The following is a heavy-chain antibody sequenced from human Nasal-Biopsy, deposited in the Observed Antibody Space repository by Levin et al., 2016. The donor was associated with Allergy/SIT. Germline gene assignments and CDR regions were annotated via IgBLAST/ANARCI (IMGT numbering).Heavy chain of an antibody. V-gene: IGHV3-30*01. CDR3: ARQYCKTSDCPYFGMDA. D-gene: IGHD2/OR15-2a*01. CDR2: ISYDGRDR. Sequence: GGSLRLSCATSGFVFSNFAIHWVRQAPGKGLQWVTSISYDGRDRYFADFVRGRFSVSRDYYGNKVYLQMDRLRDEDTGFYFCARQYCKTSDCPYFGMDAWGQGTTVTVSS. CDR1: GFVFSNFA. J-gene: IGHJ6*02.